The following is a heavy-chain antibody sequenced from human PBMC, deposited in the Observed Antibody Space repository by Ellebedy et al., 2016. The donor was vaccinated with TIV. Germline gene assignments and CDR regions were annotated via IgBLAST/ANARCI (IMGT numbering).Heavy chain of an antibody. CDR3: ARDGGYCSSTSCGGADY. J-gene: IGHJ4*02. CDR2: ISSSGSTI. D-gene: IGHD2-2*01. V-gene: IGHV3-11*04. Sequence: GESLKISXAASGFTFSDYYMSWIRQAPGKGLEWVSYISSSGSTIYYADSVKGRFTISRDNAKNSLYLQMNSLRAEDTAVYYCARDGGYCSSTSCGGADYWGQGTLVTVSS. CDR1: GFTFSDYY.